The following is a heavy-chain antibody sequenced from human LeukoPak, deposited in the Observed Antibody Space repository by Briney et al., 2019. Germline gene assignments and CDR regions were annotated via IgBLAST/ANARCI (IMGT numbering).Heavy chain of an antibody. Sequence: GGSLRLSCAASGFTFSSYAMHWVRQAPGKGLEWVAVISYDGSNKYYADSVKGRFTISRDNSKNTLYLQMNSLRAEDTAVYYCARVPSYLVAAIDYFDYWGQGTLVTVSS. CDR2: ISYDGSNK. D-gene: IGHD2-15*01. V-gene: IGHV3-30*04. J-gene: IGHJ4*02. CDR3: ARVPSYLVAAIDYFDY. CDR1: GFTFSSYA.